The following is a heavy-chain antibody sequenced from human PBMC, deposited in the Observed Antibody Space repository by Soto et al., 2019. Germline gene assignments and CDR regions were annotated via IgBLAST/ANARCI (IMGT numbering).Heavy chain of an antibody. D-gene: IGHD2-15*01. Sequence: QVQLVQSGAEVKKPGSSVKVSCKASGGTFSSYAISWVRQAPGQGLEWMGGIIPIFGTANYAQKFQGRVTITADESTSIAYMELSSLRSEDTAVYYCATIVVVVAEDTSGGFYWGQGTLVTVSS. CDR1: GGTFSSYA. J-gene: IGHJ4*02. V-gene: IGHV1-69*01. CDR3: ATIVVVVAEDTSGGFY. CDR2: IIPIFGTA.